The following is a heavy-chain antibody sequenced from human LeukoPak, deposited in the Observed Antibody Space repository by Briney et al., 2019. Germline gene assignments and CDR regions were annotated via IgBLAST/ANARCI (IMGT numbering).Heavy chain of an antibody. J-gene: IGHJ4*02. Sequence: GGSLRLSCAASGITLSIYTLNWVRQAPGKGLEWVASIRPDASTYYTDFLKGRFTISRDNAQNSLYLQMNSLRAEDTAVYYCAKDHQGDGSYGGYWGQGTLVTVSS. D-gene: IGHD1-26*01. V-gene: IGHV3-69-1*01. CDR2: IRPDAST. CDR1: GITLSIYT. CDR3: AKDHQGDGSYGGY.